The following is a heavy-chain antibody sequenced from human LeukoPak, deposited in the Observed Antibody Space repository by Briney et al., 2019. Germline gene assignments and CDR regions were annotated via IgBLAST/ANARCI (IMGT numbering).Heavy chain of an antibody. CDR3: ARFGYVAAVDV. CDR1: GFSFSAYW. J-gene: IGHJ4*02. D-gene: IGHD2-15*01. CDR2: INPAGSET. V-gene: IGHV3-7*01. Sequence: PGGSLRLSCAASGFSFSAYWMTWVRQAPGTGLEWVANINPAGSETYYVDPVKGRFSSSRDNAKNLVYLQMNSLRAGDTAVYHCARFGYVAAVDVWGQGTPVTVSS.